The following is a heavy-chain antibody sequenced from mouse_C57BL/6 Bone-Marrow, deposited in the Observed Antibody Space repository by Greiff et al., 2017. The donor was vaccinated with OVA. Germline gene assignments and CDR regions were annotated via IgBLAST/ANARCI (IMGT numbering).Heavy chain of an antibody. Sequence: LVESGAELARPGASVKLSCKASGYTFTSYGISWVKQRTGQGLEWIGEIYPRSGNTYYNEKFKGKATLTADKSSSTAYMELRSLTSEDSAVYFCARRITTVVAPFDYWGQGTTLTVSS. CDR1: GYTFTSYG. CDR3: ARRITTVVAPFDY. V-gene: IGHV1-81*01. D-gene: IGHD1-1*01. J-gene: IGHJ2*01. CDR2: IYPRSGNT.